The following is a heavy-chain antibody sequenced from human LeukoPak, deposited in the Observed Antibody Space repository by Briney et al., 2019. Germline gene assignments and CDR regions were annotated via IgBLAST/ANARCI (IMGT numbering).Heavy chain of an antibody. V-gene: IGHV3-48*03. D-gene: IGHD2-15*01. Sequence: GGSLRLSCAASGFTFSHFEMNWVRQAPGKGLGWVSYIGPSGTPIYDADSVKGRFTISRDNAKNTLYLQMNSLRAEDTAVYYCARVGCSGGSCYYVFDYWGQGTLVTVSS. CDR1: GFTFSHFE. J-gene: IGHJ4*02. CDR2: IGPSGTPI. CDR3: ARVGCSGGSCYYVFDY.